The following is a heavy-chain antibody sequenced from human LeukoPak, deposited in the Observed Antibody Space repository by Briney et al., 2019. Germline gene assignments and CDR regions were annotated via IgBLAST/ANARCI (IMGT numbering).Heavy chain of an antibody. Sequence: PSETLSLTCAVYCGSFSGYYWSWIRQPPGKGLEWIGEINHSGSTNYNPSLKSRVTISVDTSKNQFSLKLSSVTAADTAVYYCARSTRYYYDSSGYYAFVYWGQGTLVTVSS. V-gene: IGHV4-34*01. CDR1: CGSFSGYY. D-gene: IGHD3-22*01. CDR2: INHSGST. CDR3: ARSTRYYYDSSGYYAFVY. J-gene: IGHJ4*02.